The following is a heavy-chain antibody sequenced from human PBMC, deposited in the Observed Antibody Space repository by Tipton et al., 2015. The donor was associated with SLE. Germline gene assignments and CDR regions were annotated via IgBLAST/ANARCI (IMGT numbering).Heavy chain of an antibody. Sequence: TLSLTCTVSGDSISTDNYYWGWTRQPAGKALEWIGHIYFSGQTYYNPSLKSRVTISVETSKNQFSLKLSFVTAADTAVYFCARADSSGYYWGFDSWGQGTLVTVSS. CDR2: IYFSGQT. D-gene: IGHD3-22*01. V-gene: IGHV4-61*10. CDR1: GDSISTDNYY. CDR3: ARADSSGYYWGFDS. J-gene: IGHJ4*02.